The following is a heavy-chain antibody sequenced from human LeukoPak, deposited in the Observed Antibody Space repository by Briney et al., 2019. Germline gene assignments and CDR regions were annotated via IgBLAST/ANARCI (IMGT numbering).Heavy chain of an antibody. V-gene: IGHV3-21*01. J-gene: IGHJ4*02. D-gene: IGHD6-19*01. CDR3: ARYRIAVTDPFDY. Sequence: GGSLRLSCAASDVTLSTFTMHWVRQAPGKGLEWVSSISSTSSYIYYADSVKGRFTISRDNAKNSLYLQMNSLRAEDTAVYYCARYRIAVTDPFDYWGQGTLVTVSS. CDR2: ISSTSSYI. CDR1: DVTLSTFT.